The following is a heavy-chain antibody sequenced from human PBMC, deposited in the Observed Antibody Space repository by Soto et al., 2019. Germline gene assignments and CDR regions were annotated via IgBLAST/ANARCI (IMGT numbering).Heavy chain of an antibody. Sequence: GESLKIPCKGSGYSFTSYWIGWVRQMPGKGLEWMGIIYPGDSDTRYSPSFQGQVTISADKSISTAYLQWSSLKASDTAMYYCARLRGRYYYYYGMDVWGQGTTVTVSS. CDR1: GYSFTSYW. CDR3: ARLRGRYYYYYGMDV. CDR2: IYPGDSDT. J-gene: IGHJ6*02. V-gene: IGHV5-51*01.